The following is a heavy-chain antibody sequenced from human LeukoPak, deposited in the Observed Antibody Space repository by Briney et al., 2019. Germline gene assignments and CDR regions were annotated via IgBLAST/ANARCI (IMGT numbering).Heavy chain of an antibody. CDR3: AKTMVVTYAFDI. V-gene: IGHV3-33*06. D-gene: IGHD4-23*01. J-gene: IGHJ3*02. Sequence: GGSLRLSCAASGFTFSSYGMHWVRQAPGKGLEWVAVIWYDGSNKYYADSVKGRFTISRDNSKNTLYLQMNSLRAEDTAVYYCAKTMVVTYAFDIWGQGTMVTVSS. CDR2: IWYDGSNK. CDR1: GFTFSSYG.